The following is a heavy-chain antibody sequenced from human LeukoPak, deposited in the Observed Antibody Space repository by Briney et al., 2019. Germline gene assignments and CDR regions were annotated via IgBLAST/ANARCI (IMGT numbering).Heavy chain of an antibody. V-gene: IGHV4-39*01. CDR2: IYYDGNT. J-gene: IGHJ5*02. CDR1: XXXVSXXSHC. Sequence: ETLSLTCIVXXXXVSXXSHCXXWXRQXXXXGXXXXXSIYYDGNTYYNPSLKSRVIISADTSKNQFSLRVTSATAADTAVYYCARHDYTNFEIRWFDPWGQGTLVTVSS. CDR3: ARHDYTNFEIRWFDP. D-gene: IGHD2/OR15-2a*01.